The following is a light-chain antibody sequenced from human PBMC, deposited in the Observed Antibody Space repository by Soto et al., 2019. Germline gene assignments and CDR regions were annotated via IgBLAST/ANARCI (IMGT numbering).Light chain of an antibody. V-gene: IGLV1-44*01. Sequence: QPVLTQSPSASVTPGQRVTISCSGSSSNIGSNNVHWYKQLPGTAPKLLIYNNYQRPSGVPDRFSGSKSGTSASLAISGLQSEDEADYYCAAWDDSLSGWVFGGGTKLTVL. J-gene: IGLJ3*02. CDR3: AAWDDSLSGWV. CDR2: NNY. CDR1: SSNIGSNN.